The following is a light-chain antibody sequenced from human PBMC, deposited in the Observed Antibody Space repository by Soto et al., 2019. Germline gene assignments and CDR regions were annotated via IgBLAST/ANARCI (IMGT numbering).Light chain of an antibody. Sequence: NFMLTQPHSVSESPGKTVIISCTGSSGSMASNYVQWYQRRPGSAPTTVIFEDDQRPSGVPARFSGSIDTSSTSASLTISGLKTEDEADYYCQSYDSSNHVVFGGGTKLTVL. J-gene: IGLJ2*01. CDR3: QSYDSSNHVV. CDR2: EDD. V-gene: IGLV6-57*02. CDR1: SGSMASNY.